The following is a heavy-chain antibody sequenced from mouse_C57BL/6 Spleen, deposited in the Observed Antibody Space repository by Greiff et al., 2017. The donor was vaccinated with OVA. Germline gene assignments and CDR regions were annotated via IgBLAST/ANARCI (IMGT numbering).Heavy chain of an antibody. V-gene: IGHV1-50*01. Sequence: QVQLQQPGAELVKPGASVKLSCKASGYTFTSYWMQWVKQRPGQGLEWIGEIDPSDSYTNYNQKFKGKATLTVDTSSSTAYMQLSSLTSEDSAVYYCANYGNYGETRAMDYWGQGTSVTVSS. D-gene: IGHD2-1*01. J-gene: IGHJ4*01. CDR3: ANYGNYGETRAMDY. CDR1: GYTFTSYW. CDR2: IDPSDSYT.